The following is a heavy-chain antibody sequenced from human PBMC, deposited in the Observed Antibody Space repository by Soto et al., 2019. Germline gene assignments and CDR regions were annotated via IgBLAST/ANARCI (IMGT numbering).Heavy chain of an antibody. CDR2: IYHSGST. Sequence: SETLSLTCSVSGGSVGNKTYYWSWIRQPPGKGLEWIGYIYHSGSTYYNPSLKSRVTISVDRSKNQFSLKLSSVTAADTAVYYCARGGSITGFDYWGQGTLVTVSS. CDR3: ARGGSITGFDY. V-gene: IGHV4-30-2*01. J-gene: IGHJ4*02. CDR1: GGSVGNKTYY. D-gene: IGHD3-10*01.